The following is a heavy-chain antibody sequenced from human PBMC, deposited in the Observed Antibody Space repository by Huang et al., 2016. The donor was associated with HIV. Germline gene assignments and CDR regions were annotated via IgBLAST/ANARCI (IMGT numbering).Heavy chain of an antibody. V-gene: IGHV3-7*01. CDR2: IRGDGSDK. Sequence: DEHLVESGGGLVQPGGSVTITCEVSGFNFKNYWMNWVRQVPGKGLEWVDNIRGDGSDKNYVDSVKGRFTIFRDNAKNLLYLQMKSLRAEDASVYYCATNLQIVVVPPDMGYDAFDMWGQGTMVTVSS. CDR3: ATNLQIVVVPPDMGYDAFDM. J-gene: IGHJ3*02. D-gene: IGHD2-2*01. CDR1: GFNFKNYW.